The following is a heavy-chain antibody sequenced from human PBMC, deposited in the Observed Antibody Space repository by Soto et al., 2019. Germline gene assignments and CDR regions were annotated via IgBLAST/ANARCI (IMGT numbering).Heavy chain of an antibody. D-gene: IGHD2-2*01. J-gene: IGHJ6*02. V-gene: IGHV1-69*01. CDR1: GGTFSSYA. Sequence: QVQLVQSGAEVKKPGSSVKVSCKASGGTFSSYAISWVRQAPGQGLEWMGGIIPIFGTANYAQKFQGRVTITADESTSTAYMELSSLRSENTAVYYCAREGCSSTSCYAYACYGREVWGQGTTGTVSS. CDR3: AREGCSSTSCYAYACYGREV. CDR2: IIPIFGTA.